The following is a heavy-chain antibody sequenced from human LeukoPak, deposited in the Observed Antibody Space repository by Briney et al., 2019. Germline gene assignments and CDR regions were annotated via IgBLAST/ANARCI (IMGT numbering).Heavy chain of an antibody. D-gene: IGHD3-3*01. CDR3: ARHEDPYDFWVGAFDI. Sequence: SETLSLTCTVSGGSISTTSSYWGWLRQPPGKGLEWIASIYYSGHTYYNPSLKSRVTISVDTSKNQFSLKLTSVTAADTAVYYCARHEDPYDFWVGAFDIWGQGTMVTVPS. CDR1: GGSISTTSSY. J-gene: IGHJ3*02. V-gene: IGHV4-39*01. CDR2: IYYSGHT.